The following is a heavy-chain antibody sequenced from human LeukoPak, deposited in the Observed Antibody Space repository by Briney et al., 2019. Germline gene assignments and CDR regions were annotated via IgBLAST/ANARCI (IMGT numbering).Heavy chain of an antibody. CDR1: GGSISSSSYY. CDR3: ARGGGVWATSSRIAAAGKGRYYMDV. J-gene: IGHJ6*03. Sequence: SETLSLTCTVSGGSISSSSYYCDWIRQPPGKGLEWIGSIYYSGSTYYNPSLKSRVTISVDTSKNQFSLKLSSVTAADTAVYYCARGGGVWATSSRIAAAGKGRYYMDVWGKGTTVTISS. CDR2: IYYSGST. D-gene: IGHD6-13*01. V-gene: IGHV4-39*07.